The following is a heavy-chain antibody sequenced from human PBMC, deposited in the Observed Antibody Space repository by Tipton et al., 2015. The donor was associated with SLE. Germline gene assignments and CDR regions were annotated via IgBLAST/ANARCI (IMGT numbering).Heavy chain of an antibody. Sequence: GLVKPSETLSLICTVSGGSISSSSYYWGWIRQPPGKGLEWIGSIYYSGSTYQNPSLKSRVIISVDTSKNQFSLKLSSVTAADTAVYYCGRHSVVWFGELLKWGQGTLVTVSS. J-gene: IGHJ4*02. CDR3: GRHSVVWFGELLK. CDR2: IYYSGST. CDR1: GGSISSSSYY. D-gene: IGHD3-10*01. V-gene: IGHV4-39*01.